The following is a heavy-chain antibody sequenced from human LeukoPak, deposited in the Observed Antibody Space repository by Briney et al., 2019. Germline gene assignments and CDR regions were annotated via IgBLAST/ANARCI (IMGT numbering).Heavy chain of an antibody. CDR3: AREIGSSGWYGDAFDI. CDR1: GFTFSSYA. V-gene: IGHV3-30-3*01. Sequence: GGSLRLSCAASGFTFSSYAMHWVRQAPGKGLEWVAVISYDGSNKYYADSVKGRFTISRDNSKNTLYLQMNSLRAEDTAVYYCAREIGSSGWYGDAFDIWGQGTMVTVSS. J-gene: IGHJ3*02. CDR2: ISYDGSNK. D-gene: IGHD6-19*01.